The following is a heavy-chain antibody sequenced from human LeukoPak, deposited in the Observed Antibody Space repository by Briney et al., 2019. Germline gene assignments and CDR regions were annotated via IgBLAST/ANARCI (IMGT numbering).Heavy chain of an antibody. CDR3: AIGTTVTTSVDY. CDR1: GFTFSSYA. V-gene: IGHV3-23*01. CDR2: ISGSGGST. D-gene: IGHD4-17*01. J-gene: IGHJ4*02. Sequence: GGSLRLSCAASGFTFSSYAMSWVRQAPGKGLEWVSAISGSGGSTYYADSVKGRFTISRDNSKNTLYLQMNSLRAEDTAVYYCAIGTTVTTSVDYWGQGTLVTVSS.